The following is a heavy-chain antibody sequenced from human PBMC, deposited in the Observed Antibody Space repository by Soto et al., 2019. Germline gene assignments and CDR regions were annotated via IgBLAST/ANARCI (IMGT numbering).Heavy chain of an antibody. J-gene: IGHJ6*02. CDR2: ISSDGSSK. V-gene: IGHV3-30-3*01. D-gene: IGHD6-6*01. CDR1: GFTFTDHA. Sequence: QVQLVESGGGVVQPGRSLRLSCAASGFTFTDHAIHWVRQAPGRGLEWVALISSDGSSKYFADSVKGRFTVSRDNSKNPLSLHMNSLRTEDTAVYYCARQGIGARKYPYRNLDVWGHGTTVTVSS. CDR3: ARQGIGARKYPYRNLDV.